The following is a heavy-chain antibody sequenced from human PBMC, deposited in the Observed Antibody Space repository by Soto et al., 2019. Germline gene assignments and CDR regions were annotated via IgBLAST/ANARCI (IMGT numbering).Heavy chain of an antibody. J-gene: IGHJ4*02. D-gene: IGHD6-19*01. V-gene: IGHV3-30*18. CDR2: ISYDGSNK. CDR1: GFTFSSYG. CDR3: AKPHIRVAGPYVFDY. Sequence: SLRLSCAASGFTFSSYGMHWVRQAPGKGLEWVAVISYDGSNKYYADSVKGRFTISRDNSKNTLYLQMNSLRAEDTAVYYCAKPHIRVAGPYVFDYWGQGTLVTV.